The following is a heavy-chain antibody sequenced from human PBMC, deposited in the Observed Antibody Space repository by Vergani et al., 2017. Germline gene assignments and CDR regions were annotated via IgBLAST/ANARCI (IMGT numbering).Heavy chain of an antibody. CDR2: IYPGDADT. CDR1: GYSFTSYW. V-gene: IGHV5-51*01. Sequence: EVQLVQSGAEVKTPGESLKISCKGSGYSFTSYWIGWVRQMPGKGLEWMWIIYPGDADTRYSPSFQGQVTISADKSISTAYLQLSSLKASDTAMYYCARFRASEAHPAPRFWFDPWGQGTLVTVAS. CDR3: ARFRASEAHPAPRFWFDP. J-gene: IGHJ5*02. D-gene: IGHD1-14*01.